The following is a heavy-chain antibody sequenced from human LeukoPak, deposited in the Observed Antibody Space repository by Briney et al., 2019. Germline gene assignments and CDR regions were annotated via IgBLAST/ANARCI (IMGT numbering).Heavy chain of an antibody. J-gene: IGHJ6*01. CDR1: GFTFRNSA. D-gene: IGHD2/OR15-2a*01. V-gene: IGHV3-23*01. CDR2: ISGSGDNT. Sequence: GGSLRLSCAASGFTFRNSAMSWVRRTPGKGLEWVSGISGSGDNTLYAASVKGRFTISRDNSKNTLYLEMNSLRAEDTAIYYCAKMKGHPLQKYYMDVWGQGTTVTVSS. CDR3: AKMKGHPLQKYYMDV.